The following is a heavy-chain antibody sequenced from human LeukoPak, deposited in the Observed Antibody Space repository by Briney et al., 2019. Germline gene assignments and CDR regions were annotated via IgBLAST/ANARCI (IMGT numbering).Heavy chain of an antibody. CDR3: ATELHDDGGGVDY. D-gene: IGHD3-16*01. Sequence: SGGSLRLSCAVSGFTFSTYAMNWVRQAPGKWLEWVSGISGSGGSTYYADSVKGRFTISRDNSKKTLYLQMHSLRAEDTALYYCATELHDDGGGVDYWGQGALVTVSS. J-gene: IGHJ4*02. V-gene: IGHV3-23*01. CDR2: ISGSGGST. CDR1: GFTFSTYA.